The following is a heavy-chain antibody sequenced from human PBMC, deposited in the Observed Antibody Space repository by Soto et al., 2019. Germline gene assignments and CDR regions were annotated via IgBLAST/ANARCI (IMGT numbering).Heavy chain of an antibody. CDR3: AKDRWSGHPVSPFDY. Sequence: EVQLLESGGGLVQPGGSLRLSCAASGFTFSSYAMSWVRQAPGKGLEWVSAISGSGGSTYYADSVKGRFTTSSDNSKNTMSLQMSRLRAEDTAVYYCAKDRWSGHPVSPFDYWGQGTLVTVSS. D-gene: IGHD1-26*01. CDR2: ISGSGGST. J-gene: IGHJ4*02. V-gene: IGHV3-23*01. CDR1: GFTFSSYA.